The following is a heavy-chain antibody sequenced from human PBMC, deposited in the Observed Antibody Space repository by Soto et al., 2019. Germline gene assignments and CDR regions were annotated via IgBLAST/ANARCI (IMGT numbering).Heavy chain of an antibody. V-gene: IGHV3-23*01. D-gene: IGHD7-27*01. CDR3: AKEVSLGSTVDLGY. J-gene: IGHJ4*02. CDR1: GFTFTIFA. CDR2: ISGSGGST. Sequence: SLRLSCAASGFTFTIFAMSWVRQSPGKGLEWVSTISGSGGSTYYADAVKGRFTISRDNSMGTLYLQMKSLRVEDTAIYYCAKEVSLGSTVDLGYWGQGTLVTVSS.